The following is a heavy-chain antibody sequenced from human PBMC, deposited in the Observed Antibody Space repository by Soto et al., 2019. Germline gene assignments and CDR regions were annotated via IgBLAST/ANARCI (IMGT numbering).Heavy chain of an antibody. J-gene: IGHJ5*02. Sequence: QLQLQESGPGLVKPSETLSLTCTVSGGSIRSSSYYWGWIRQPPGQGLEWIGSIYYSVIPYYNPSLESRVTISVDTSKTSFSLKLSSVTAADTSVYYCARQGNIQLWLTRGCFDPWGQGTLVTVSS. CDR1: GGSIRSSSYY. D-gene: IGHD5-18*01. CDR2: IYYSVIP. V-gene: IGHV4-39*01. CDR3: ARQGNIQLWLTRGCFDP.